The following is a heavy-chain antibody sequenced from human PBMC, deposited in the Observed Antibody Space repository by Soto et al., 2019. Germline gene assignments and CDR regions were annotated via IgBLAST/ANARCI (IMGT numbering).Heavy chain of an antibody. Sequence: QVQLVESGGGVVQPGKSLRLSCAASGFTFSSYTMHWARQAPGKELEWVTVISIRGGDEYYAESVMGRFTISRDDSKNTLYLPMDSLRVEDTAVYYCARGTIVARQHLDYWGQGTLVTVSS. CDR3: ARGTIVARQHLDY. CDR2: ISIRGGDE. V-gene: IGHV3-30*03. CDR1: GFTFSSYT. D-gene: IGHD6-6*01. J-gene: IGHJ4*02.